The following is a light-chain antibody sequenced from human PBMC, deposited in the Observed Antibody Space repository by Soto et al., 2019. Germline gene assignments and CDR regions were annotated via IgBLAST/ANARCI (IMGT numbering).Light chain of an antibody. CDR2: DAS. V-gene: IGKV1-5*01. J-gene: IGKJ3*01. CDR1: QSISSW. Sequence: DIPMTQSPSTLSASVGDRATITCRASQSISSWLAWYQLKPAKAPKLLIYDASNLESGVPSRFSGSGSGTEFTVTISSLQPDDFATYYCQQYNSYSSTFGPGTKVDIK. CDR3: QQYNSYSST.